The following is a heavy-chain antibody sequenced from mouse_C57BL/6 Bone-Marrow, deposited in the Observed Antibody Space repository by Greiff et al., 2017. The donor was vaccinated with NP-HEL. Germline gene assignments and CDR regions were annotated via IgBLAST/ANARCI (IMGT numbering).Heavy chain of an antibody. CDR1: GFTFSDYG. CDR2: ISSGSSTI. J-gene: IGHJ4*01. CDR3: ARREWDEDY. Sequence: EVQLVESGGGFVKPGGSLKLSCAASGFTFSDYGMHWVRQAPEQGLEWVAYISSGSSTIYYADTVKGRFTISRDNATNTLSLQMTSPGSEGTRMYYCARREWDEDYWGQGTSVTVSS. D-gene: IGHD4-1*01. V-gene: IGHV5-17*01.